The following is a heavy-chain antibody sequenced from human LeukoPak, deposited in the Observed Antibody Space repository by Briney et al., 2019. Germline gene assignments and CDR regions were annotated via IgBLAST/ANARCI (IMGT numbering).Heavy chain of an antibody. CDR2: IYTSGST. Sequence: SETLSLTCTVSGGSISSYYWSWIRQPAGKGLEWIGRIYTSGSTNYNPSLKSRVTISVDKSKNQFSLKLSSVTAADTPVYYCARDDVTAMVPDAFDIWGQGTMVTVSS. J-gene: IGHJ3*02. CDR1: GGSISSYY. V-gene: IGHV4-4*07. D-gene: IGHD5-18*01. CDR3: ARDDVTAMVPDAFDI.